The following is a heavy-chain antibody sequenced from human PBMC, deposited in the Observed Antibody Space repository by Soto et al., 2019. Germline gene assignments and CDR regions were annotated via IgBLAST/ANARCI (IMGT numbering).Heavy chain of an antibody. CDR2: INPRGGIT. V-gene: IGHV1-46*01. Sequence: ASVKVSCKASGYTSTSYYIHWVRQAPGQGLEWMGIINPRGGITTYAQKFQGRLTMTGDTSTSTVYMELSSLTSEDTAMYHCASSPAYGSSWYGIPPDLSHGMDVWGQGTTVTVSS. D-gene: IGHD6-13*01. CDR1: GYTSTSYY. CDR3: ASSPAYGSSWYGIPPDLSHGMDV. J-gene: IGHJ6*02.